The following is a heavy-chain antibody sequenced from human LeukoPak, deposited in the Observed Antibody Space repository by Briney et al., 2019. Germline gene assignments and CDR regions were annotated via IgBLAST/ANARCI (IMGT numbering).Heavy chain of an antibody. CDR3: ARDAALLPGKYYYYMDV. D-gene: IGHD6-25*01. V-gene: IGHV3-21*01. CDR1: GFTMRTYG. CDR2: TPSGGDNT. Sequence: PGGSLRLSCVASGFTMRTYGMSWVRQGPGKGLEWVSGTPSGGDNTYYADSVKGRFTISRDNAKNSMYLQMNSLTAEDTAVYFCARDAALLPGKYYYYMDVWGKGTTVIVSS. J-gene: IGHJ6*03.